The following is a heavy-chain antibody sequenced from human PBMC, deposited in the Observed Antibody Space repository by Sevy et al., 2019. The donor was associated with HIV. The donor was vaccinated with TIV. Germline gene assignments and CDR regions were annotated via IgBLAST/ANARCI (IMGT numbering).Heavy chain of an antibody. CDR3: STDPIIVLLVTDGMDV. D-gene: IGHD2-8*02. J-gene: IGHJ6*02. V-gene: IGHV3-15*01. Sequence: GGSLRPSCAASGFTFSYAWMSWVRQAPGKGLEWVGRIKSKADGGTTDYAAPVKGRFTISRDDSKNTLYLQMTSLKTEDTAVYYCSTDPIIVLLVTDGMDVWGQGTTVTVSS. CDR2: IKSKADGGTT. CDR1: GFTFSYAW.